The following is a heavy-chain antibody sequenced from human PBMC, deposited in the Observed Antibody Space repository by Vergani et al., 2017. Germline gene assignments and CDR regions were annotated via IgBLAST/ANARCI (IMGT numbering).Heavy chain of an antibody. D-gene: IGHD5-24*01. V-gene: IGHV3-33*01. J-gene: IGHJ4*02. Sequence: QVQLVETGGGVVQPGGSLRLSCTPSGFKLGNYGMHWVRQAPGRGLEWVSMTWYEGNNNYYADPVKGRFTISKDISKNTLYLQMNSLRGDDTAVYYCARETRDTPSSLDYWGQGTLVTVSS. CDR1: GFKLGNYG. CDR2: TWYEGNNN. CDR3: ARETRDTPSSLDY.